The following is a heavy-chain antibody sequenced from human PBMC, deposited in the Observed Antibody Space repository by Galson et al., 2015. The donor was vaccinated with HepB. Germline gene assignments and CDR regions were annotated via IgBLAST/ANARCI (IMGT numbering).Heavy chain of an antibody. CDR1: GFTFGDYA. Sequence: SLRLSCAASGFTFGDYAMSWFRQAPGKGLEWVGFIRSKAYGGTTEYAASVKGRFTISRDDSKSIAYLQMNSLKTEDTAVYYCTRDEGYYDYDSSGYFDYWGQGTLVTVSS. D-gene: IGHD3-22*01. CDR3: TRDEGYYDYDSSGYFDY. J-gene: IGHJ4*02. CDR2: IRSKAYGGTT. V-gene: IGHV3-49*03.